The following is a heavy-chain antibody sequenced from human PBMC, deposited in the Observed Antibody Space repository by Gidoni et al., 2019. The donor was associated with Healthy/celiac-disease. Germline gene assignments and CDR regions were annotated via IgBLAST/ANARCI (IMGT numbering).Heavy chain of an antibody. V-gene: IGHV4-39*01. CDR1: GGSISSSSYY. J-gene: IGHJ4*02. CDR3: ARIIQQWLVPYYFDY. D-gene: IGHD6-19*01. CDR2: IYYSGST. Sequence: QLQLQESGPGLVKPSETLSLTCTVSGGSISSSSYYWGWIRQPPGKGLEWIGSIYYSGSTYYNPSLKSRVTISVDTSKNQFSLKLSSVTAADTAVYYCARIIQQWLVPYYFDYWGQGTLVTVSS.